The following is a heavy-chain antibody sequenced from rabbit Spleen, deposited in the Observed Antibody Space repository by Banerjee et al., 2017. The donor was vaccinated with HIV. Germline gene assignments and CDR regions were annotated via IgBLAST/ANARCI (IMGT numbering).Heavy chain of an antibody. CDR2: IAGSSSGFT. V-gene: IGHV1S40*01. CDR3: ARGSAAMTMVITGYYLNL. J-gene: IGHJ4*01. Sequence: QSLEESGGGLVQPEGSLALTCKASGFSFSSSDYICWVRQAPGKGLEWISCIAGSSSGFTYSATWAKGRFTRSKTSSTTVTLEMTSLTAADTATYFCARGSAAMTMVITGYYLNLWGQGTLVTVS. D-gene: IGHD2-1*01. CDR1: GFSFSSSDY.